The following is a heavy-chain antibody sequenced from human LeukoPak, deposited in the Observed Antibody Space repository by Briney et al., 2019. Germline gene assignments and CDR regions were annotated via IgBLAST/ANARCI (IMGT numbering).Heavy chain of an antibody. V-gene: IGHV1-18*01. CDR1: GYTFTSYG. D-gene: IGHD3-22*01. Sequence: ASVKVSCKASGYTFTSYGISWVRQAPGQGLEWMGWISAYNGSTNYAQKLQGRVTMTTDTSTSTAYMELRSLRSDDTAVYYCARSYYDSSGSPFAYWGQGTLVTVSS. CDR3: ARSYYDSSGSPFAY. CDR2: ISAYNGST. J-gene: IGHJ4*02.